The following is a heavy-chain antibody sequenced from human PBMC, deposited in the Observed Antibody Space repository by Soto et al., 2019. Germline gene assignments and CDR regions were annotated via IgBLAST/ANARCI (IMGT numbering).Heavy chain of an antibody. J-gene: IGHJ4*02. V-gene: IGHV4-34*01. Sequence: SETLSLTCAVYGVSFSGYYWSWIRQPPGKGLEWIGEINHSGSTNYNPSLKSRVTISVDTSKNQFSLKLSSVTAADTAVYYCARSSGRYWGQGTLVTVSS. CDR1: GVSFSGYY. CDR2: INHSGST. CDR3: ARSSGRY.